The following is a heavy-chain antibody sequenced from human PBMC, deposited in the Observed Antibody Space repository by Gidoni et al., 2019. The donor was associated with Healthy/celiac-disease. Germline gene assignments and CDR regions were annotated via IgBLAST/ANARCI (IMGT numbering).Heavy chain of an antibody. CDR2: IWYDGSNK. CDR1: GFTFSSYG. Sequence: QVQLVESGGGVVQPGRSLRLSCAASGFTFSSYGMHWVRQAPGKGLEWVAVIWYDGSNKYYADSVKGRFTISRDNSKNTLYLQMNSLRAEDTAVYYCARERTYYYGSGSYRTLDYWGQGTLVTVSS. CDR3: ARERTYYYGSGSYRTLDY. V-gene: IGHV3-33*01. J-gene: IGHJ4*02. D-gene: IGHD3-10*01.